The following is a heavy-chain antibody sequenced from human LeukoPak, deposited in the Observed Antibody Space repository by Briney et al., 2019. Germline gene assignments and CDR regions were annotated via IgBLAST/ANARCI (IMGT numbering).Heavy chain of an antibody. D-gene: IGHD3-22*01. J-gene: IGHJ3*02. CDR2: ISYDGSNK. Sequence: PGGSLRLSCAASGFTFSSYGMHWVRQAPGKGLEWVAVISYDGSNKYYADSVKGRFTISRDNSKNTLYLQMNSLRAEATAVYYCARDQPYYYDSSGPTSAFDIWGQGTMVTVSS. CDR1: GFTFSSYG. CDR3: ARDQPYYYDSSGPTSAFDI. V-gene: IGHV3-30*03.